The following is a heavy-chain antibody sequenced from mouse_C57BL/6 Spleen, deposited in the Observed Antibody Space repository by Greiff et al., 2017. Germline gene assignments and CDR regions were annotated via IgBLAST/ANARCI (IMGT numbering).Heavy chain of an antibody. CDR1: GYTFTSYW. CDR3: ATPLIYDGDSPRDY. Sequence: VQLQQPGAELVKPGASVKLSCKASGYTFTSYWMHWVKQRPGQGLEWIGMIHPNNGSTNYNQKFKGKATLTVDKSSSTAYMQLSSLTSEDSAVSDCATPLIYDGDSPRDYWGQGTSVTVAS. J-gene: IGHJ4*01. D-gene: IGHD2-3*01. V-gene: IGHV1-64*01. CDR2: IHPNNGST.